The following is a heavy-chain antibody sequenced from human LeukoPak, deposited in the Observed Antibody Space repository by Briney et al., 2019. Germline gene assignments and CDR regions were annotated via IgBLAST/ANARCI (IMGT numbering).Heavy chain of an antibody. V-gene: IGHV3-30*01. CDR3: VTGRNYYYDY. CDR1: GFTFSTYP. D-gene: IGHD3-22*01. CDR2: ISSDGSNQ. J-gene: IGHJ4*02. Sequence: KPGGSLRLSCAASGFTFSTYPMHWVRQAPGKGLEWVAVISSDGSNQHHADYVKGRFTISRDNSTNTLYLQMNSLRSKDTAVNYCVTGRNYYYDYWGQGTLVTVSS.